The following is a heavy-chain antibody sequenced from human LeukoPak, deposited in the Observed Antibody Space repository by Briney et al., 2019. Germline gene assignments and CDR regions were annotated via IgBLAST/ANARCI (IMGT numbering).Heavy chain of an antibody. CDR1: GFTFSSYA. J-gene: IGHJ4*02. CDR2: ISYDGSNK. D-gene: IGHD5-18*01. V-gene: IGHV3-30-3*01. Sequence: GGSLRLSCAASGFTFSSYAMHWVRQAPGKGLEWVAVISYDGSNKYYADSVKGRFTISRDNSKNTLYLQMSSLRAEDTAMYYCVSEDTAMVTLDYWGQGTLVTVSS. CDR3: VSEDTAMVTLDY.